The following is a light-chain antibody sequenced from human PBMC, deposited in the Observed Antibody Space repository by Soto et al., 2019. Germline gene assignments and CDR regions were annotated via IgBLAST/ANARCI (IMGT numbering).Light chain of an antibody. CDR3: QHYNSYSEA. Sequence: DIQMTQSPSTLSTSVGRIVTITCRASQTISSWLAWYQQKPGKAPKLLIYKASTLKSGVPSRFSGSGSGTEFTLTISSLQTDDFATYYCQHYNSYSEAFGPGTQVEIK. J-gene: IGKJ1*01. CDR1: QTISSW. CDR2: KAS. V-gene: IGKV1-5*03.